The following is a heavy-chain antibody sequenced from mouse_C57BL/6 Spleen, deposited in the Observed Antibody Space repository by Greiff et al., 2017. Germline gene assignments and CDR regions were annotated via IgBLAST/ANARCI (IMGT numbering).Heavy chain of an antibody. J-gene: IGHJ1*03. V-gene: IGHV14-4*01. CDR3: TTGGNDYGVGYFDV. Sequence: VQLQQSGAELVRPGASVKLSCTASGFNIKDDYMHWVKQRPEQGLEWIGWIDPENGDTEYASKFQGKATITADTSSNTAYLQLSSLTSEDTSVYYCTTGGNDYGVGYFDVWGTGTTVTVSS. CDR1: GFNIKDDY. D-gene: IGHD2-4*01. CDR2: IDPENGDT.